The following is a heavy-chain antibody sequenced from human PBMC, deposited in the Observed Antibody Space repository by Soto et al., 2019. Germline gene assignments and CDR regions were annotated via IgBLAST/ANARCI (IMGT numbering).Heavy chain of an antibody. V-gene: IGHV4-4*02. CDR2: ISHTGTT. D-gene: IGHD2-21*01. J-gene: IGHJ4*02. Sequence: QVQLQESGPGLVKPSGTLSLTCAVSGGSISDNWWSWVRQPPGKGLEWIGEISHTGTTHYNPSLWSRVTITIAKSKYQFSLNLTAVTAAATAVYYCARHIAVPRTRGFAFWGQGTLVTVFS. CDR3: ARHIAVPRTRGFAF. CDR1: GGSISDNW.